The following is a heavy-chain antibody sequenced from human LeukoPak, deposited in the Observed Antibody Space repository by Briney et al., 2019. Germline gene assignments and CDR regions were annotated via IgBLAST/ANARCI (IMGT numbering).Heavy chain of an antibody. CDR2: IIPILGIA. Sequence: ASVKVSCTASGAAFSSYAISRVRQSPGQRLEWRGRIIPILGIANYAQKFQGRVTITTDKSTSTAYMALSSLRSEDTTVYQCYRNHPGGCETPTFDYWGQGALVTVSS. J-gene: IGHJ4*02. CDR1: GAAFSSYA. CDR3: YRNHPGGCETPTFDY. D-gene: IGHD4-11*01. V-gene: IGHV1-69*04.